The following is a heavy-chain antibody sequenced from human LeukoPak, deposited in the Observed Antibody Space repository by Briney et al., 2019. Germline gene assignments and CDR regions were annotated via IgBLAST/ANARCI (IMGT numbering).Heavy chain of an antibody. D-gene: IGHD3-22*01. CDR3: ARKTSYYDTTGYFDY. Sequence: GGSLRLSCAASGFTFSSYSMNWVRQAPGKGLEWVSYISSSSSTIYYADSVKGRFTISRDNAKNSLYLQMNSLRAEDTAVYYCARKTSYYDTTGYFDYWGQGTLVTVSS. V-gene: IGHV3-48*04. J-gene: IGHJ4*02. CDR1: GFTFSSYS. CDR2: ISSSSSTI.